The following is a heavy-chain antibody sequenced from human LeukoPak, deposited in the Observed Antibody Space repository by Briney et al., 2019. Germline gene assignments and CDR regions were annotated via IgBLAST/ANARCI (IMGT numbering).Heavy chain of an antibody. CDR2: IFYSGST. J-gene: IGHJ4*02. Sequence: SETLSLTCTVSGGSISSYYWSWIRQPPGKGLEWIGNIFYSGSTYYSPSLKSRVTISLDTSKNQFSLKLSSVTAADTAVYFCAREDYYNSGGYYLDYWGQGTLVTVSS. CDR3: AREDYYNSGGYYLDY. V-gene: IGHV4-59*08. D-gene: IGHD3-22*01. CDR1: GGSISSYY.